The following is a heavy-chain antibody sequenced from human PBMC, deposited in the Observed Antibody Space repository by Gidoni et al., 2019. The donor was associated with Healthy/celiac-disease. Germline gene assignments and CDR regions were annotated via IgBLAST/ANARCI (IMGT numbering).Heavy chain of an antibody. CDR3: ARDWGIAVDYYYGMDV. CDR2: ISSSSSYI. J-gene: IGHJ6*02. V-gene: IGHV3-21*01. CDR1: GFTFRSYS. Sequence: EVQLVESGGGLVKPGGSLRLSCSASGFTFRSYSMNWVRQAPRKGLEWVSSISSSSSYIYYADSVKGRFTISRDNAKNSLYLQMNSLRAEDTAVYYCARDWGIAVDYYYGMDVWGQGTTVTVSS. D-gene: IGHD6-13*01.